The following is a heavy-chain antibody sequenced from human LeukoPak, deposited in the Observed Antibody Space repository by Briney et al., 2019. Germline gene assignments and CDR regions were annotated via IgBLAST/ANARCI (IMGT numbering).Heavy chain of an antibody. D-gene: IGHD6-25*01. CDR2: INPSGGST. CDR1: GHTFTSYY. CDR3: ARVSSGRAHPLDY. V-gene: IGHV1-46*01. J-gene: IGHJ4*02. Sequence: GASVKVSCKASGHTFTSYYMHWVRQAPGQGLEWMGIINPSGGSTSYAQKFQGRVTMTRDMSTSTVYMELSSLRSEDTAVYYCARVSSGRAHPLDYWGQGTLVTVSS.